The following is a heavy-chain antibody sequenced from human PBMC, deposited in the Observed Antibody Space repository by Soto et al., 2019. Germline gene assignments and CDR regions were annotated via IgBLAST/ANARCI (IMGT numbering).Heavy chain of an antibody. Sequence: QVHLVQSGAEVKKPGSSVKVSCRASGGTFNSFAISWVRQAPGQGLEWMGGIIPTFDTANYAQRFQGRVTITADKSTSTGYMELSSLRSEDTALYYCAGACKECGGDCSYYYYGMDVWGQGTTVTVSS. D-gene: IGHD2-21*02. CDR1: GGTFNSFA. CDR2: IIPTFDTA. CDR3: AGACKECGGDCSYYYYGMDV. J-gene: IGHJ6*02. V-gene: IGHV1-69*06.